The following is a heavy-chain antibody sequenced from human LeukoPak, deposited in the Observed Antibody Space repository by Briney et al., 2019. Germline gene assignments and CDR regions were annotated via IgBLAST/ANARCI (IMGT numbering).Heavy chain of an antibody. D-gene: IGHD5-12*01. CDR2: IYYTGTT. Sequence: SETLSLTCTGSGVSISSSSYYWAWIRKPPGKGLDWIGSIYYTGTTYYNASLKSRVTISVDTSMNQLSLRLISGTAADTAVYYCARVVRGYSGYSGRLIDYWGQGTPVTVSS. CDR3: ARVVRGYSGYSGRLIDY. J-gene: IGHJ4*02. V-gene: IGHV4-39*01. CDR1: GVSISSSSYY.